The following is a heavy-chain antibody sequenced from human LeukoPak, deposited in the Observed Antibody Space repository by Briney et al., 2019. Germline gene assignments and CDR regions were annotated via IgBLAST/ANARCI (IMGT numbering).Heavy chain of an antibody. CDR1: GFTFSSYW. CDR2: IKQDGSEK. J-gene: IGHJ4*02. V-gene: IGHV3-7*01. Sequence: GGSLRLSCAASGFTFSSYWMSWVRQAPGKGLEWVANIKQDGSEKYYVDSVKGRFTISRDNAKNSLYLQMNSLRAEDTAVYYCARANQLWSYYFDYWGQGTLVTVSS. D-gene: IGHD5-18*01. CDR3: ARANQLWSYYFDY.